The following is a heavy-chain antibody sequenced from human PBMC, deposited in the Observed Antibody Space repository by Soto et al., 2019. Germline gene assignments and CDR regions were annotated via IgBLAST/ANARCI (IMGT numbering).Heavy chain of an antibody. V-gene: IGHV4-30-4*01. CDR3: ARAQGSGFLVS. J-gene: IGHJ4*02. CDR2: IYYSGST. Sequence: QVQLQESGPGLVKPSQTLSLTCTVSGGSISSGDYYWSWIRQPPGKGLEWIGYIYYSGSTYYNPSLKSRLTISVDTSKHQFALKLSSVTAADTAVYYCARAQGSGFLVSWGQGTLVTVSS. CDR1: GGSISSGDYY. D-gene: IGHD3-10*01.